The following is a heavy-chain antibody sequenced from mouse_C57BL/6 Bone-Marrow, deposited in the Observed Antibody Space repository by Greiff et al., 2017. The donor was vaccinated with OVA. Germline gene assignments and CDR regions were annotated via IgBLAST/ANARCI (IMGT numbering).Heavy chain of an antibody. J-gene: IGHJ3*01. CDR3: ARRGTGTGFAY. V-gene: IGHV5-12-1*01. Sequence: EVKVEESGGGLVKPGGSLKLSCAASGFAFSSYDMSWVRQTPEKRLEWVAYISSGGGSTYYPDTVKGRFTISRDNAKNTLYLQMSSLKSEDTAMYYCARRGTGTGFAYWGQGTLVTVSA. CDR1: GFAFSSYD. D-gene: IGHD4-1*01. CDR2: ISSGGGST.